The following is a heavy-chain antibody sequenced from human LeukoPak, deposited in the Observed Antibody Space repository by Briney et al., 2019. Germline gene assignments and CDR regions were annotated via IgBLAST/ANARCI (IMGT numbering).Heavy chain of an antibody. Sequence: SETLSLTCTVSRGSISSYYWSWIRQPPGKGLEWIGSIYYSGSTYYNPSLKSRVTISVDTSKNQFSLKLSSVTAADTAVYYCARRSYYYDSSGYYDGVDYWGQGTLVTVSS. D-gene: IGHD3-22*01. J-gene: IGHJ4*02. CDR2: IYYSGST. V-gene: IGHV4-39*01. CDR1: RGSISSYY. CDR3: ARRSYYYDSSGYYDGVDY.